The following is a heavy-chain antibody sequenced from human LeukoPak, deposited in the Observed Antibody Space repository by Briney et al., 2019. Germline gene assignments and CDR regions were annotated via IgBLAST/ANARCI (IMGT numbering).Heavy chain of an antibody. V-gene: IGHV3-53*01. CDR2: IYSGGST. Sequence: PGGSLRLSCAASGFTVSSNYMSWVRQAPGKGLEWVSVIYSGGSTYYADSVKGRFTISRDNSKNTLYLQMNSLRAEDTAVHYCARGKEPDYYYGMDVWGQGTTVTVSS. CDR1: GFTVSSNY. CDR3: ARGKEPDYYYGMDV. J-gene: IGHJ6*02.